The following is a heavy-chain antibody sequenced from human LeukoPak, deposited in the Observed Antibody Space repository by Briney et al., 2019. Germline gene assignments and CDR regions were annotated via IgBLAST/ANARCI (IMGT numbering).Heavy chain of an antibody. Sequence: GASVKVSCKASEYTFTDYYLHWVRQAPGQGFEWMGWINPVSGGTNYVQKFQGRVTMTRDTSISTAYMELGRLRSDDTAVYYCARANFLSCSSTCCLFDYWGQGTLVTVSS. CDR2: INPVSGGT. CDR3: ARANFLSCSSTCCLFDY. D-gene: IGHD2-2*01. CDR1: EYTFTDYY. V-gene: IGHV1-2*02. J-gene: IGHJ4*02.